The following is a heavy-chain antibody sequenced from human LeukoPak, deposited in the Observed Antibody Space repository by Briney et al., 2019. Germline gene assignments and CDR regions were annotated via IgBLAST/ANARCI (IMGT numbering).Heavy chain of an antibody. CDR2: MYHGGIT. D-gene: IGHD1-26*01. CDR1: GYSINSGYY. CDR3: ARGRNWHSGTYYGAFGY. Sequence: LETLSLTCTVSGYSINSGYYWDWIRQPPGKGLEWIGSMYHGGITYYSPSLKSRVTISVDTSKNQFSLNLSSVTAADTAVYYCARGRNWHSGTYYGAFGYWGQGDLVTVSS. J-gene: IGHJ4*02. V-gene: IGHV4-38-2*02.